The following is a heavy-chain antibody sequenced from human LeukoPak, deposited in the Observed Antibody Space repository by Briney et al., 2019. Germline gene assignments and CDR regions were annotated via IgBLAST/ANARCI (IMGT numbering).Heavy chain of an antibody. CDR3: ARRRQYYLDY. D-gene: IGHD4-11*01. Sequence: PGGSLRLSCAASGFTFSSYAMSWVRQAPGMGLEWVSSISSSSSYIYYADSVKGRFTISRDNAKNSLYLQMNSLRAEDTAVYYCARRRQYYLDYWGQGTLVTVSS. CDR2: ISSSSSYI. J-gene: IGHJ4*02. CDR1: GFTFSSYA. V-gene: IGHV3-21*01.